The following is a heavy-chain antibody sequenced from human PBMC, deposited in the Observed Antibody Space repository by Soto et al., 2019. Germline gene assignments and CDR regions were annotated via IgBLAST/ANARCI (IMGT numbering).Heavy chain of an antibody. CDR2: MNPNSGNT. CDR1: GYTFTSYD. CDR3: ERGPYYYYYMDV. J-gene: IGHJ6*03. Sequence: QVQLVQSGAEVKKPGASVKVSCKASGYTFTSYDINWVRQATGQGLEWMGWMNPNSGNTGYAQKFQGRVTMTRNTSIRTAYMEMSSLRSEDTAVYYCERGPYYYYYMDVWGKGTTVTVSS. V-gene: IGHV1-8*01.